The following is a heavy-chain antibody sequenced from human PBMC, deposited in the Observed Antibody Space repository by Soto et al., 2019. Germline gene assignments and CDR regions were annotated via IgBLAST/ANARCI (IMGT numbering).Heavy chain of an antibody. CDR2: INPRGGST. J-gene: IGHJ4*02. D-gene: IGHD3-22*01. Sequence: QVQLVQSGAEVKKPGASVKVSCKSSGYTFTSYYMHWVRQAPGQGLAWMGIINPRGGSTSYAQKFQGRVTITRDTSTSTVYMELSSLRSEDTAVYYCARASVYYDSSGYYDYWGQGTLVTVSS. CDR1: GYTFTSYY. V-gene: IGHV1-46*01. CDR3: ARASVYYDSSGYYDY.